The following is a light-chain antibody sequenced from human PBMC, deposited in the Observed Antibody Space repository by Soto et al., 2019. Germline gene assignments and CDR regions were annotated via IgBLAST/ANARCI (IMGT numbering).Light chain of an antibody. CDR2: GAS. V-gene: IGKV3-20*01. J-gene: IGKJ2*01. CDR3: QLYGSSPYA. CDR1: QSVSNSY. Sequence: EIVLTQSPCTLSLSPGERATLSCRASQSVSNSYLAWYQQKPGQAPRLLIYGASNIATGIPDRFSGSGSGTDFTLTISRLEPDDFAVYYCQLYGSSPYAFGQGTKLEIK.